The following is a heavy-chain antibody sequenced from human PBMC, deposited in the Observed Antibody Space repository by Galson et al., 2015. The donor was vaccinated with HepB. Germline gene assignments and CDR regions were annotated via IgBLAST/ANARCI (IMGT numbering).Heavy chain of an antibody. J-gene: IGHJ6*02. D-gene: IGHD6-13*01. V-gene: IGHV6-1*01. CDR1: GDSVSSNSAA. Sequence: CAISGDSVSSNSAAWHWLRQSPARGLEWLGRTYYRSKWYYDYGASLKIRIVINPDTSKNKFSLHLSSVTPEDTAVYYCARVSGIAEGGIYYCILDVWGQGTTVTVSS. CDR2: TYYRSKWYY. CDR3: ARVSGIAEGGIYYCILDV.